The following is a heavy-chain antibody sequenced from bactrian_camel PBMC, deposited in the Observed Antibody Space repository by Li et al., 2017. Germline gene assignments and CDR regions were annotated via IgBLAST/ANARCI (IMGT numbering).Heavy chain of an antibody. Sequence: VQLVESGGGSVQAGGSLRLSCTTSRYTYRNKCMGWFRQAPGKEREGVAVVNVDGNTVYLDSVKGRFTISKDNAKNSLYLQMNSRNLRTLPRTTVRKTGGSLGDCHTSANRRLPTGARGPRSPSP. D-gene: IGHD1*01. J-gene: IGHJ4*01. CDR3: RKTGGSLGDCHTSANRRLPT. V-gene: IGHV3S53*01. CDR2: VNVDGNT. CDR1: RYTYRNKC.